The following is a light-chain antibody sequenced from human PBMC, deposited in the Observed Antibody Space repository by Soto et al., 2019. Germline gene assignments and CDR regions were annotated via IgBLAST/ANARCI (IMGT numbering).Light chain of an antibody. V-gene: IGKV3-15*01. CDR2: GAS. CDR1: QSVNNK. Sequence: EIVMTQSPATLSVSPGERATLSCRASQSVNNKLAWFQQKPGQAPRLLIFGASSRATGIPARFSGSGSGTEFTLTISSLQSEDIAXXXCXHYNNWLWTFGQGTKVEIK. J-gene: IGKJ1*01. CDR3: XHYNNWLWT.